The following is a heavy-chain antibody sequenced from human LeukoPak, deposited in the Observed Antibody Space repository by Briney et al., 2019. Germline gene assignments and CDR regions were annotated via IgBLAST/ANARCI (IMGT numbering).Heavy chain of an antibody. CDR1: GGTFSRYA. V-gene: IGHV1-69*13. D-gene: IGHD3-22*01. CDR3: ARDAAIHDSGAYYYLW. CDR2: ITPMFGSA. J-gene: IGHJ4*02. Sequence: SVKVSCKASGGTFSRYAISWVRQAPGQGLEWMGGITPMFGSANYAQKFQGRVTSADESTRTAYMELKSLKFEDTAVYYCARDAAIHDSGAYYYLWWGQGTLVTVSS.